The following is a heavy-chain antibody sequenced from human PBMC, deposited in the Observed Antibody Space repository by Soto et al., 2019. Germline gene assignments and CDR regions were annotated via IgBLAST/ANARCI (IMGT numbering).Heavy chain of an antibody. CDR3: ARVLRWPAYYYYYYGRDV. CDR1: GGSFSGYY. V-gene: IGHV4-34*01. J-gene: IGHJ6*02. D-gene: IGHD2-15*01. CDR2: INHSGST. Sequence: SEALSLTCAVYGGSFSGYYWSWIRQPPGNGLEWIGEINHSGSTNYNPSLKSRVTISVDTSKNQFSLKLSSATAADTAVYYCARVLRWPAYYYYYYGRDVWGQGTTVTVSS.